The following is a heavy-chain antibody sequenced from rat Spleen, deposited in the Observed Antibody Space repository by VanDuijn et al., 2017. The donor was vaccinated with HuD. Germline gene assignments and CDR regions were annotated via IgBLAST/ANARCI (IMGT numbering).Heavy chain of an antibody. Sequence: EVQLMETGGGLVQPGRSLKLSCAASGFNFNDYWMGWVRQAPTKGLEWVATINYDGSGTYYRDSVKGRFTVSRDNAKSTLYLQMDSLRSEDTATYYCARQDTSGYSNWFAYWGQGTLVTVSS. J-gene: IGHJ3*01. CDR2: INYDGSGT. CDR1: GFNFNDYW. D-gene: IGHD4-3*01. V-gene: IGHV5-29*01. CDR3: ARQDTSGYSNWFAY.